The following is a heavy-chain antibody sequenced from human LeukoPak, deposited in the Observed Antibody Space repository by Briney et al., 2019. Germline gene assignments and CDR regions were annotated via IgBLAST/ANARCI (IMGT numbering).Heavy chain of an antibody. CDR2: ISAYNGNT. D-gene: IGHD5-24*01. CDR3: ARDVEMATISYYYYYYMDV. Sequence: GASVKVSCKASGYTFTSYGISWVRQAPGQGLEWMGWISAYNGNTNYAQKLQGRVTMGTDTSTSTAYMELRSLRSDDTAVYYCARDVEMATISYYYYYYMDVWGKGTTVTVSS. CDR1: GYTFTSYG. V-gene: IGHV1-18*01. J-gene: IGHJ6*03.